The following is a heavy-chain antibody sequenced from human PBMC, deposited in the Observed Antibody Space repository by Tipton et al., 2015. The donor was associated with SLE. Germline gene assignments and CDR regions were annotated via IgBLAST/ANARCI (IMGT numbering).Heavy chain of an antibody. CDR1: GGSINTNY. CDR3: ARGTFPAAGAFDI. J-gene: IGHJ3*02. CDR2: INHSGST. V-gene: IGHV4-34*01. Sequence: TLSLTCTVSGGSINTNYWSWIRQPPGKGLEWIGEINHSGSTNYNPSLKSRVTISVDTSKNQFSLKLSSVTAADTAVYYCARGTFPAAGAFDIWGQGTMVTVSS. D-gene: IGHD2-2*01.